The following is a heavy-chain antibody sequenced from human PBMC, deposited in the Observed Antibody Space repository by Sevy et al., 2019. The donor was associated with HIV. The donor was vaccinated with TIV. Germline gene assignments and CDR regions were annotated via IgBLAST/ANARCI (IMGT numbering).Heavy chain of an antibody. CDR3: AKNRLPGRSYFSRHGLDV. CDR2: ILHDGSYR. D-gene: IGHD3-10*01. CDR1: GFTFSSYD. V-gene: IGHV3-30*18. J-gene: IGHJ6*02. Sequence: GGSLRLSCAASGFTFSSYDMHWVRQAPGKGLEWVAIILHDGSYREYVDSVRGRFTMSRDNSKNTMYLQMDGLSIDDTAVYYGAKNRLPGRSYFSRHGLDVWGRGTTVTVSS.